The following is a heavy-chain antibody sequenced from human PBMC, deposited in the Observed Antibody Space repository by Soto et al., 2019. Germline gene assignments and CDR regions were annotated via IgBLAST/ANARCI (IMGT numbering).Heavy chain of an antibody. CDR2: IDSSGEK. CDR3: ARRHLAVAVSPWFDP. CDR1: GLSITDSEMG. V-gene: IGHV2-26*01. J-gene: IGHJ5*02. Sequence: QVTLKESGPVLVKPTETLTSRCTVSGLSITDSEMGVSWIRQPPGQPLEWLAYIDSSGEKSYRTFLKSRLAISKDTSKSQIVLTMTNMDPADTATYYCARRHLAVAVSPWFDPWGQGIPVTVSS. D-gene: IGHD6-19*01.